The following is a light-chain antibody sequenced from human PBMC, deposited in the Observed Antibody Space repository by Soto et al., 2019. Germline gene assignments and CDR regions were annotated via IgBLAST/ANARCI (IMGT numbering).Light chain of an antibody. CDR3: QQVDSFPHT. Sequence: EILLTQSPATLSVSPGETATLSCRASQNVLSDLAWYQQKPGQAPRLLVYGATTRATDAPAKFRGRGSGTEFSLTISSLQSEDSATYYCQQVDSFPHTFGQGTKLEVK. CDR2: GAT. J-gene: IGKJ2*01. V-gene: IGKV3-15*01. CDR1: QNVLSD.